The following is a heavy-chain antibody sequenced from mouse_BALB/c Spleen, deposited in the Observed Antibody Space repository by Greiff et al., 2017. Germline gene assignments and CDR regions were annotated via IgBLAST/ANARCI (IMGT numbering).Heavy chain of an antibody. D-gene: IGHD1-1*01. V-gene: IGHV1S81*02. Sequence: QVQLQQPGAELVKPGASVKLSCKASGYTFTSYWMHWVKQRPGQGLEWIGEINPSNGRTNYNEKFKSKATLTVDKSSSTAYMQLSSLTSEDSAVYYCARAPGYGSSLYYYAMDYWGQGTSVTVSS. CDR3: ARAPGYGSSLYYYAMDY. J-gene: IGHJ4*01. CDR2: INPSNGRT. CDR1: GYTFTSYW.